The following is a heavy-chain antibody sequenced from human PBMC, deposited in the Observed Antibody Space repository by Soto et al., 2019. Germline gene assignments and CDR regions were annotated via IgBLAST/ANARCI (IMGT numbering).Heavy chain of an antibody. V-gene: IGHV1-58*02. D-gene: IGHD5-12*01. CDR1: GFTFTSSA. Sequence: QMQLVQSGPEVKKPGTSVKVSCKASGFTFTSSAMQWVRQARGQRLEWIGWIVVGSGNTNYAQKFQERVTITRDMSTSTAYMELSSLRSEDTAVYYCAADGLGYSGYAMYYYYGMDVWGQGTTVTVSS. CDR3: AADGLGYSGYAMYYYYGMDV. J-gene: IGHJ6*02. CDR2: IVVGSGNT.